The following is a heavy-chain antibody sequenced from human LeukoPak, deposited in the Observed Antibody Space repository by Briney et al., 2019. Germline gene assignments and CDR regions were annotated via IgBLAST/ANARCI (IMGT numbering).Heavy chain of an antibody. D-gene: IGHD4-4*01. CDR3: ARVRATVRLGDPHYYYYGMDV. J-gene: IGHJ6*02. CDR1: GGSISSGGYY. Sequence: SQTLSLTCTVSGGSISSGGYYWSWIRQHPGKGLEWIGYIYCSGSTYYNPSLKSRVTISVDTSKNQFSLKLSSVTAADTAVYYCARVRATVRLGDPHYYYYGMDVWGQGTTVTVSS. V-gene: IGHV4-31*03. CDR2: IYCSGST.